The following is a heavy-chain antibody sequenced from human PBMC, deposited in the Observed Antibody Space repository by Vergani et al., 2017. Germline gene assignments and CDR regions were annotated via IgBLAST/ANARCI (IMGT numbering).Heavy chain of an antibody. J-gene: IGHJ4*02. V-gene: IGHV1-2*02. D-gene: IGHD6-19*01. CDR3: ARDLNEAVAAFDY. CDR1: GYTFSDYY. Sequence: QVQLVQSGAEVKKPGASVKVSCKASGYTFSDYYLHWVRQAPGQGLEWMGYINPNSGDTNSAQKFQGRVTMTRDTSTRTVYMELSSLTSEDTAIYYCARDLNEAVAAFDYWGQGTLVTVSS. CDR2: INPNSGDT.